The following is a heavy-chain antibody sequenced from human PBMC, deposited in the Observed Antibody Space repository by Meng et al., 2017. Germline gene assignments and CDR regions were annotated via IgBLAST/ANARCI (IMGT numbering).Heavy chain of an antibody. CDR1: GGSISSVAW. CDR3: ASWIYSCGWQ. V-gene: IGHV4/OR15-8*02. D-gene: IGHD6-19*01. J-gene: IGHJ4*02. CDR2: IYHGGNT. Sequence: QVRLVEVGTVLVKPWGTLSLTCVVSGGSISSVAWWSWVRQPPGKGLEWIGEIYHGGNTNYNPSLKSRVTISIDKSKNQFSLKLSSVTAADTAVYYCASWIYSCGWQWGQGTLVTVSS.